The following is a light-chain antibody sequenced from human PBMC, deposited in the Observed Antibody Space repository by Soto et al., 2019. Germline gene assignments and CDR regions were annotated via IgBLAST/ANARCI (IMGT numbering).Light chain of an antibody. CDR1: QDISNY. CDR3: QQYDNLPPLT. V-gene: IGKV1-33*01. Sequence: DIQMTQSPSSLSASVGDRVTITCQARQDISNYLNWYQQKPGKAPKLQIYDASNLKTGVPSRFSGSGSGTDFTFTISSLQPEDIATYYCQQYDNLPPLTFGGGTKVEIK. J-gene: IGKJ4*01. CDR2: DAS.